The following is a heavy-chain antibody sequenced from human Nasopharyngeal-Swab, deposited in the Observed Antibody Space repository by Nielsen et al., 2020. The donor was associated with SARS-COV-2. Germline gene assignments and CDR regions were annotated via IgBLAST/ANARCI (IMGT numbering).Heavy chain of an antibody. J-gene: IGHJ4*02. CDR2: MNPNSGNT. D-gene: IGHD3-22*01. V-gene: IGHV1-8*01. CDR3: ARGYVWYYDSSCHY. CDR1: GYNFTTYD. Sequence: ASVKVSCKASGYNFTTYDFNWVRQATGQGLEWMGWMNPNSGNTGYAQKFQGRVTMTRNTSIRTAYMELSSLRSEDTAVYYCARGYVWYYDSSCHYWGQGTLVTVSS.